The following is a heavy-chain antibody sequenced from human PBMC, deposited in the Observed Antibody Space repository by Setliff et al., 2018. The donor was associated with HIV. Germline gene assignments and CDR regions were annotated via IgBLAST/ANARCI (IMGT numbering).Heavy chain of an antibody. Sequence: LSLTCTVSGGSISSSSYYWGWIRQPPVKGLEWIGRIYYSGSTYYNPSLKRRVTISVDTSKNQFSLKLSSVTSADTAMYYCARVTHLVLAHTGIDFVYWGQGTLVTVSS. D-gene: IGHD6-6*01. CDR3: ARVTHLVLAHTGIDFVY. J-gene: IGHJ4*02. CDR2: IYYSGST. CDR1: GGSISSSSYY. V-gene: IGHV4-39*01.